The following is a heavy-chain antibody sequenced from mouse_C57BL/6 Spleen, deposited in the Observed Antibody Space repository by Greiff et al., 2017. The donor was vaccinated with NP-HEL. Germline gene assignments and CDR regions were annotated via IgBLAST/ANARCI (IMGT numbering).Heavy chain of an antibody. J-gene: IGHJ4*01. CDR1: GYTFTDYY. Sequence: EVQLQQSGPELVKPGASVKISCKASGYTFTDYYMNWVKQSHGKSLEWIGDINPNNGGTSYNQKFKGKATLTVDKSSSTAYMELRSLTSEDSAVYYCSRYDASYAMDYWGQGTSVTVSS. CDR2: INPNNGGT. D-gene: IGHD2-12*01. V-gene: IGHV1-26*01. CDR3: SRYDASYAMDY.